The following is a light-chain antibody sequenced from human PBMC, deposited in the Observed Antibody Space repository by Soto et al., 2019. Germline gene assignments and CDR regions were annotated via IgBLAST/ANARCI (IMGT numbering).Light chain of an antibody. CDR3: SSYSSSSIWV. CDR2: EVS. V-gene: IGLV2-14*01. Sequence: QSALTQPASVSGSPGQAITLSCTGTSSDVGGYDYVSWYQQHPGKAPKLIISEVSNRPSGVSNRFSGSKSGNTASRTISGRQAEDEADYYCSSYSSSSIWVFGGGTQLTVL. CDR1: SSDVGGYDY. J-gene: IGLJ3*02.